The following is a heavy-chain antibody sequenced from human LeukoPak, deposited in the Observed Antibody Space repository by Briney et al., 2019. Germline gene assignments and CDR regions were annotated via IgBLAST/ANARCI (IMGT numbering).Heavy chain of an antibody. J-gene: IGHJ4*02. CDR3: ARDSGSVYNWNELHY. V-gene: IGHV1-24*01. CDR1: GYTLTELS. CDR2: FDPEDGET. D-gene: IGHD1-1*01. Sequence: ASVKVSCKVSGYTLTELSMHWVRQAPGKGLEWMGGFDPEDGETIYAQKFQGRVTMTEDTSTDTAYMELSSLRSEDTAVYYCARDSGSVYNWNELHYWGQGTLVTVSS.